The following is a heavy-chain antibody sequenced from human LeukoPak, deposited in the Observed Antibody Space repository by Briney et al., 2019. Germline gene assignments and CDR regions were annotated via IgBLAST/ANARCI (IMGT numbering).Heavy chain of an antibody. CDR2: IYHSGST. D-gene: IGHD6-19*01. V-gene: IGHV4-4*02. Sequence: GSLRLSCAASGFTFSNYGMQWVRQAPGKGLEWIGEIYHSGSTNYNPSLKSRVTISVDTSKNQFSLKLSSVTAADTAVYYCARRSSGWYFDYWGQGTLVTVSS. CDR1: GFTFSNYG. J-gene: IGHJ4*02. CDR3: ARRSSGWYFDY.